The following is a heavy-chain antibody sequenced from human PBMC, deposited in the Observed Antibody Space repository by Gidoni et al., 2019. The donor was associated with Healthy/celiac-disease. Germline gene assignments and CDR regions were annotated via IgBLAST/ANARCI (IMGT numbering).Heavy chain of an antibody. D-gene: IGHD4-17*01. V-gene: IGHV3-30*18. CDR2: ISYDGSNK. CDR3: AKDPQPVTDNWYFDL. Sequence: QVQLVESGGGVVQPGRSLRLSCAASGFTFSSYGMHWVRQAPGKGLEWVAVISYDGSNKYYADSVKGRFTISRDNSKNTLYLQMNSLRAEDTAVYYCAKDPQPVTDNWYFDLWGRGTLVTVSS. CDR1: GFTFSSYG. J-gene: IGHJ2*01.